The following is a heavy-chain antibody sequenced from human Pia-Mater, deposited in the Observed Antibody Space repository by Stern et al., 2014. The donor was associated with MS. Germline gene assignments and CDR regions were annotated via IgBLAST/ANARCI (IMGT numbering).Heavy chain of an antibody. CDR1: GFTFSPFS. CDR2: ISGNGNNT. CDR3: ATPTPAHY. Sequence: EMQLGVSGGGLVQPGGSLRLSCTASGFTFSPFSMNWVSYVPGKGLEWVAYISGNGNNTFYSDSVKCRLIITRGNANDSAYLIMNGLRDDDTAVYYCATPTPAHYWGQGTLVTVSS. J-gene: IGHJ4*02. V-gene: IGHV3-48*02. D-gene: IGHD2-15*01.